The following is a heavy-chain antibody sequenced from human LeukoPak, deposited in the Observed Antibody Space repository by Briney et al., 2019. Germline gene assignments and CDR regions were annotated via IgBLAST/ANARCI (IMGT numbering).Heavy chain of an antibody. V-gene: IGHV1-3*01. Sequence: ASVKVSCKASGYTFTSYAMHWVRQAPGQRLEWMGWINAGNGNTKYSQKFQGRVTITRDTSASTAYMELSSLRSEGTAVYYCARKIWFGEYYFDYWGQGTLVTVSS. CDR1: GYTFTSYA. CDR3: ARKIWFGEYYFDY. CDR2: INAGNGNT. D-gene: IGHD3-10*01. J-gene: IGHJ4*02.